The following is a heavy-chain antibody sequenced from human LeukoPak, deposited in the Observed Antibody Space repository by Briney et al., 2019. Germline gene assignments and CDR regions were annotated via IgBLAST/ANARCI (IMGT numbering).Heavy chain of an antibody. CDR3: AKDRRVMPDDAFDI. V-gene: IGHV3-23*01. CDR1: GFTFSSHA. Sequence: PGGSLRLSCAASGFTFSSHAMSWVRQAPGKGLEWVSVISRSGGSTDYADSVKGRFIISRDNSKNTLYLQMNSLRAEDTAVYYCAKDRRVMPDDAFDIWGQGTMVTVSS. J-gene: IGHJ3*02. D-gene: IGHD3-10*01. CDR2: ISRSGGST.